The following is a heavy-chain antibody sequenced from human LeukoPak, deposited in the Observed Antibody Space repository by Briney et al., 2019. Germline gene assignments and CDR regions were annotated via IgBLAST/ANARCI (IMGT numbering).Heavy chain of an antibody. V-gene: IGHV4-59*01. Sequence: NPSETLSLTCTVSGGSISSSYWSWIRQPPGKGLEWVGSIYYSGSTKYNASLKGRVTISVDTPKIQFSLKLGSVTAADTAVYYCARGLYRYYWYFDLWGRGTLVTVSS. CDR3: ARGLYRYYWYFDL. J-gene: IGHJ2*01. D-gene: IGHD2-2*02. CDR1: GGSISSSY. CDR2: IYYSGST.